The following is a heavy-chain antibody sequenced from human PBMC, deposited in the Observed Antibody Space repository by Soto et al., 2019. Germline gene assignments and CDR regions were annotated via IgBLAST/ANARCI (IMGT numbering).Heavy chain of an antibody. CDR2: MNADNGNA. D-gene: IGHD2-15*01. V-gene: IGHV1-8*01. CDR1: GYTFSSYD. Sequence: ASVKVSCKASGYTFSSYDINWVLQGPGQGFEWMGWMNADNGNAGYAQKFQGRVTMTRASSMNTAYMELSSLTSDDTAVYYCAREVVDSGRDSSPMAWWGQGTLVTVSS. CDR3: AREVVDSGRDSSPMAW. J-gene: IGHJ4*02.